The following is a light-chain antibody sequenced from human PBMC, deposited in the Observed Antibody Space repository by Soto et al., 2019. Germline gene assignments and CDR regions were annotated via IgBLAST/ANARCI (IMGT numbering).Light chain of an antibody. CDR2: DIS. CDR1: QSVSIY. Sequence: EIVLTQSPATLSLSPGERATLSCRASQSVSIYLAWYQQRPGQTPRLLIYDISTRAAGIPARFSGSVFRTDYTLTISNREPEDSAVYYCQQRFAWPNSFGGGTKVHI. V-gene: IGKV3-11*01. J-gene: IGKJ4*01. CDR3: QQRFAWPNS.